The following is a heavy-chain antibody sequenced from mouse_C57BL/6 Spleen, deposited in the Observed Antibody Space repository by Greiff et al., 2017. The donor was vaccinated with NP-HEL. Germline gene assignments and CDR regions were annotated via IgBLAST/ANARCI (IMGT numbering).Heavy chain of an antibody. V-gene: IGHV1-36*01. Sequence: EVQLQQSGPELVKPGASVKIPCKASGYTFTDYNMDWVKQSHGKSLEWIGLVYPYNGGTSYNQKFKGKATLTVDTSSSTAYMELNSLTSEDSAVYYCARCGTTNAMDYWGQGTSVTVSS. CDR2: VYPYNGGT. CDR3: ARCGTTNAMDY. CDR1: GYTFTDYN. J-gene: IGHJ4*01. D-gene: IGHD1-1*01.